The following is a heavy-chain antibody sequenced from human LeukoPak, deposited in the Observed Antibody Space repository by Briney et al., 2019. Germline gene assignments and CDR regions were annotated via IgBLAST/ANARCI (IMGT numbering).Heavy chain of an antibody. CDR3: AKGFDSSSSVRRSYFDY. Sequence: GGSLRLSCAASGFTFSSYAMSWVRQAPGKGLEWVSAISGSGGSTYYADSVKGRFTISRDNSKNTLYLQMNSLRAEDTAVYYCAKGFDSSSSVRRSYFDYWGQGTLVTVSP. D-gene: IGHD6-6*01. CDR2: ISGSGGST. CDR1: GFTFSSYA. J-gene: IGHJ4*02. V-gene: IGHV3-23*01.